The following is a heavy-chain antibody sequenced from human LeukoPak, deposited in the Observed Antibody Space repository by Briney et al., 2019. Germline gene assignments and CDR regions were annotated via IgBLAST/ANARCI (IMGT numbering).Heavy chain of an antibody. V-gene: IGHV3-13*01. J-gene: IGHJ4*02. CDR3: AGHDSSTYYYAY. Sequence: GGSLRLSCAASGFTFSNYDMHWVRQATGKGLEWVSSIGTAADTFYPGSVKGRFTISRENDKNSVYLQMNSLRAEDTAVYYCAGHDSSTYYYAYWGQGALVTVSS. CDR1: GFTFSNYD. CDR2: IGTAADT. D-gene: IGHD3-22*01.